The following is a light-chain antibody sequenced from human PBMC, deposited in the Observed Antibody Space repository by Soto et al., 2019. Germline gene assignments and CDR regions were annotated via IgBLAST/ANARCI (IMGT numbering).Light chain of an antibody. CDR2: EVS. Sequence: QSALTQPPSASGSPGQSVTISCTGTSSDVGGYNYVSWYQHHPGKAPKLMIYEVSNRPSGVSDRFTGSKSGNTASLTISGLQTEDEGDYYCSSYTSSSTSVVFGGGTKLTVL. J-gene: IGLJ2*01. V-gene: IGLV2-14*01. CDR1: SSDVGGYNY. CDR3: SSYTSSSTSVV.